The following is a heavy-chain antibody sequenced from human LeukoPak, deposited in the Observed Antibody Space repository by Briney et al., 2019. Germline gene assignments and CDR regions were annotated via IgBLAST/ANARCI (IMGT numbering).Heavy chain of an antibody. D-gene: IGHD2-2*01. CDR3: ATHFSTAYQLPYTDYYYMDV. V-gene: IGHV1-2*02. CDR1: GYTFTGHY. J-gene: IGHJ6*03. Sequence: ASVKVSCKASGYTFTGHYMHWVRQAPGQGLEWMGWINPNSGGTNYAQKFQGRVTMTRDTSISTAYMELSRLRSDDTAVYYCATHFSTAYQLPYTDYYYMDVWGKGTTVTVS. CDR2: INPNSGGT.